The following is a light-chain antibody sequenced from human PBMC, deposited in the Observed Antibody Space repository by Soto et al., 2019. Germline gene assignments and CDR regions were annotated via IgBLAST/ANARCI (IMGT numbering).Light chain of an antibody. J-gene: IGLJ3*02. Sequence: QTVVTQEPSFSVSPGETVTLTCGLSSGSVSSSYYPSWYQQTPGQAPRTLIYNTNTRSSGVPDRFSGSILGNKAALTITGAQADDESDYYCMMYMGGGIWVFGGGTKVTVL. CDR2: NTN. CDR1: SGSVSSSYY. V-gene: IGLV8-61*01. CDR3: MMYMGGGIWV.